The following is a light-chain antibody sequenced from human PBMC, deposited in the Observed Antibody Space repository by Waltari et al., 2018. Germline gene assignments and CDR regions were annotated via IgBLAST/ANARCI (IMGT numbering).Light chain of an antibody. CDR2: DVT. Sequence: QSALTQPASVSGSPGQSITISCTGTTSDIGAYNYVSWYQLHPGKVPKLIIYDVTKRPSGVSQRFSGSKSGNTASLTISGLQAEDEAEYYCCSYADSRGVFGGGTTLTVL. CDR3: CSYADSRGV. V-gene: IGLV2-23*02. J-gene: IGLJ2*01. CDR1: TSDIGAYNY.